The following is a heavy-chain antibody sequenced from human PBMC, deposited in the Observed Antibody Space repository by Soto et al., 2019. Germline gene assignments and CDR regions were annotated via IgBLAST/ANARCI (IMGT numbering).Heavy chain of an antibody. CDR3: ARVAARPPSYYYYYGMDV. CDR1: GFTFSIYG. D-gene: IGHD6-6*01. J-gene: IGHJ6*02. Sequence: GGSLRLSCAASGFTFSIYGMHWVRQAPGKGLEWVAVIWYDGSNKYYADSVKGRFTISRDNSKNTLYLQMNSLRAEDTAVYYCARVAARPPSYYYYYGMDVWGQGTTVTVSS. CDR2: IWYDGSNK. V-gene: IGHV3-33*01.